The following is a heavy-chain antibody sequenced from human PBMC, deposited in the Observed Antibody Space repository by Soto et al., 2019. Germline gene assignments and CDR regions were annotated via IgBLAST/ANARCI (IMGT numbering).Heavy chain of an antibody. Sequence: QVQLVQSGAEVKKPGSSVKVSCKASGGTFSSYAISWVRQAPGQGLEWMGGIIPIFSTANYAQKFQGRVTITADKSTSTAYMELSSLRSEDTAVYYCAREYSSSSGYYYYYGMDVWGQGTTVTVSS. CDR1: GGTFSSYA. D-gene: IGHD6-6*01. CDR2: IIPIFSTA. V-gene: IGHV1-69*06. J-gene: IGHJ6*02. CDR3: AREYSSSSGYYYYYGMDV.